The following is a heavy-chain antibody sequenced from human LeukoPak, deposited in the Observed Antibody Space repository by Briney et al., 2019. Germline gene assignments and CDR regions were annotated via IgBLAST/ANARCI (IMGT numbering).Heavy chain of an antibody. J-gene: IGHJ4*02. CDR2: ISSSSTYI. D-gene: IGHD6-13*01. CDR3: ARLGIITAAGSNDY. CDR1: GFTLSDYN. Sequence: GGSLRLSCAASGFTLSDYNMNWVRQAPGKGLDWVSSISSSSTYIYYADSVKGRFTISRDNAKNSLYLQMNSLRAEDTAVYYCARLGIITAAGSNDYWGQGTLVTVSS. V-gene: IGHV3-21*04.